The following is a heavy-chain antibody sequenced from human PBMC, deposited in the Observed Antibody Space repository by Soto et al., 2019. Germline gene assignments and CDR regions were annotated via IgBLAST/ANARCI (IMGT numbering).Heavy chain of an antibody. CDR3: ARVVLAAAGTHYYYYMDV. CDR2: MNPDSGNT. Sequence: ASVKVSCTASGYTFTSYDINWVRQATGQGLEWMGWMNPDSGNTGYAQKFQGRVTMTRNTSISTAYMELSSLRSEDTAVYYCARVVLAAAGTHYYYYMDVWGKGTTVTVSS. V-gene: IGHV1-8*01. CDR1: GYTFTSYD. J-gene: IGHJ6*03. D-gene: IGHD6-13*01.